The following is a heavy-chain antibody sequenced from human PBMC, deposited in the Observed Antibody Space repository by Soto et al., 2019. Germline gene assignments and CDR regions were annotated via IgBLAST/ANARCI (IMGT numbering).Heavy chain of an antibody. Sequence: QVQLVQSGAEVKKPGSSVKVSCKASGGTFSSYAISWVRQAPGQGLEWMGGIIPIFGTANYAQKFQGRVTITADESTSTADTEQSSRRSEDTAVSYCARDREGYDYGAYSGDYWGQGTLVTVSS. CDR1: GGTFSSYA. CDR2: IIPIFGTA. D-gene: IGHD4-17*01. CDR3: ARDREGYDYGAYSGDY. V-gene: IGHV1-69*12. J-gene: IGHJ4*02.